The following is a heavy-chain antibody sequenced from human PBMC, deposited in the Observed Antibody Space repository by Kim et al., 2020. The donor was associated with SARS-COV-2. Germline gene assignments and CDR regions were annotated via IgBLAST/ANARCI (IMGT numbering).Heavy chain of an antibody. CDR2: INPSGGST. CDR1: GYTFTSYY. J-gene: IGHJ4*02. Sequence: ASVKVSCKASGYTFTSYYMHWVRQAPGQGLEWMGIINPSGGSTSYAQKFQGRVTMTRDTSTSTVYMELSSLRSEDTAVYYCARDLEGAAYCGGDCYSEVGYWGQGTLVTVSS. V-gene: IGHV1-46*01. CDR3: ARDLEGAAYCGGDCYSEVGY. D-gene: IGHD2-21*02.